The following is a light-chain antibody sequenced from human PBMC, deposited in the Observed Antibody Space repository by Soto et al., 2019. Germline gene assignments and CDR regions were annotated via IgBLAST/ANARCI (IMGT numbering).Light chain of an antibody. V-gene: IGKV3-15*01. CDR2: GAT. Sequence: EIEMTQSPSTMSVSPGARVTLSCMASQSVGTNLAWYQQKFGQAPRLLMYGATVRATGVPARFSGSGSGTEFTLTISSLQSEDFAVYYCQQYNNWPPITFGQGTRLEI. CDR1: QSVGTN. J-gene: IGKJ5*01. CDR3: QQYNNWPPIT.